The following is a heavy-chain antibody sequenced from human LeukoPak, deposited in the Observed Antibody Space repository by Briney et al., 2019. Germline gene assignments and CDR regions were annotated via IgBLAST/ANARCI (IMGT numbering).Heavy chain of an antibody. CDR2: IYYSGST. Sequence: SETLSLTCTVSGGSISSGGYYWSWIRQHPGKGLEWIGYIYYSGSTNYNPSLKSRVTISVDTSKNQFSLKLSSVTAADTAVYYCASVAVAGTGPLYFQHWGQGTLVTVSS. J-gene: IGHJ1*01. CDR1: GGSISSGGYY. V-gene: IGHV4-61*08. CDR3: ASVAVAGTGPLYFQH. D-gene: IGHD6-19*01.